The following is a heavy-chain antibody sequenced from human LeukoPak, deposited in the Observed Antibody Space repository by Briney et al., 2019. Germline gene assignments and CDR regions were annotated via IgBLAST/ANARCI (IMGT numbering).Heavy chain of an antibody. D-gene: IGHD3-16*01. J-gene: IGHJ4*02. Sequence: PGGSLRLSCAASGFTFSSYAMSWVRQAPGKGLEWVSAISGSGGSTCYADSVKGRFTISRDNSKNTLYLQMNSLRAEETAVYYCAKEDSLGGNYDYWGQGTLVTVSS. V-gene: IGHV3-23*01. CDR3: AKEDSLGGNYDY. CDR2: ISGSGGST. CDR1: GFTFSSYA.